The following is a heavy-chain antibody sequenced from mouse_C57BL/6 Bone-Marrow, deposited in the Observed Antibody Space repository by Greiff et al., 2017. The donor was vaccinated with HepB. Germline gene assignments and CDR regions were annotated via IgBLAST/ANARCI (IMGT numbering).Heavy chain of an antibody. CDR2: ISNLAYSI. CDR3: ERPSPYAMGC. Sequence: PEWVAFISNLAYSIYYADTVTGRFTISRENAKNTLYLEMSSLRSEDIAMYYCERPSPYAMGCWGQGTSVTVAS. V-gene: IGHV5-15*01. J-gene: IGHJ4*01.